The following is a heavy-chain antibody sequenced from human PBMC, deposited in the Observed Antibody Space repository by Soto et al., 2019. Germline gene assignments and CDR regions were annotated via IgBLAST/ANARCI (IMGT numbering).Heavy chain of an antibody. V-gene: IGHV1-18*01. CDR3: ARGSFYKPEYYFDY. CDR1: GYTFTSYG. Sequence: ASVNVSCKAAGYTFTSYGISWVRQAPGQGLEWMGWITVYNGNTNYAQKLQGRVTMTTDTSTSTAYMELRSLRSDDTAVYYCARGSFYKPEYYFDYWGQGTLVTVSS. J-gene: IGHJ4*02. CDR2: ITVYNGNT. D-gene: IGHD3-16*02.